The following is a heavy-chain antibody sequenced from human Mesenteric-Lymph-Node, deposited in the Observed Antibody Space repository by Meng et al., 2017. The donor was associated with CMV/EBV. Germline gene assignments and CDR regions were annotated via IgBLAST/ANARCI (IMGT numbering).Heavy chain of an antibody. CDR1: GYFISSGNNY. D-gene: IGHD2-15*01. J-gene: IGHJ4*02. CDR2: IYTTGST. V-gene: IGHV4-61*02. CDR3: ARASCSGGTCYDPVFYFDY. Sequence: QVQLHESGPGLVKPSRTLSHTRPVAGYFISSGNNYWSWIRLPAAKGREWIGRIYTTGSTSYNPTLKSRVTISVDTSKNQFSLTFRSVTAADTAMYYCARASCSGGTCYDPVFYFDYWGRGTLVTVSS.